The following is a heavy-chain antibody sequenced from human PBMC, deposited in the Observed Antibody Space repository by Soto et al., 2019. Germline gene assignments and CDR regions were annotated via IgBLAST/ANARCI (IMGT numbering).Heavy chain of an antibody. CDR3: ARDTLGCTNGVCSPNY. D-gene: IGHD2-8*01. CDR1: GGTFSSYA. Sequence: QVQLVQSGAEVKKPGSSVKVSCKASGGTFSSYAISWVRQAPRQGLEWMGGIIHIFGTANYAQKCQGRVTITADESTSTAYMELSSLRSEDTAVYYCARDTLGCTNGVCSPNYWGQGPLVTVSS. V-gene: IGHV1-69*12. J-gene: IGHJ4*02. CDR2: IIHIFGTA.